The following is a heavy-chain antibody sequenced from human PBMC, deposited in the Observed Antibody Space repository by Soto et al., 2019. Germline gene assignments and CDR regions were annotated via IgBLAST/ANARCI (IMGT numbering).Heavy chain of an antibody. D-gene: IGHD2-2*01. V-gene: IGHV4-4*02. Sequence: QVQLQESGPGLVKPSGTLSLTCAVSGGSISSSNWWSWVRQPPGKGLEWIGEIYHSGSTKYNPSLKSRVTISVDKSKNQFSLKLSSVTAADTAVYYCARAQVIVVVPADQNWFDPWGQGTLVTVSS. J-gene: IGHJ5*02. CDR2: IYHSGST. CDR3: ARAQVIVVVPADQNWFDP. CDR1: GGSISSSNW.